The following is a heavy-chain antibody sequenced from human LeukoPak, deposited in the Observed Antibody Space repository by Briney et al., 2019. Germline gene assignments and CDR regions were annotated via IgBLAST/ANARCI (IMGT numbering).Heavy chain of an antibody. V-gene: IGHV4-59*08. CDR2: IYHNGGT. Sequence: SETLSLTCTVSGGSISGYYWSWIRQPPGKGLEWIGYIYHNGGTNYNPSLQSRLTISVDTSKNQFSLKLSSVTAADTAVYYCARHLRAVAGGRYFDYWGQGAQVTVSS. J-gene: IGHJ4*02. D-gene: IGHD6-19*01. CDR1: GGSISGYY. CDR3: ARHLRAVAGGRYFDY.